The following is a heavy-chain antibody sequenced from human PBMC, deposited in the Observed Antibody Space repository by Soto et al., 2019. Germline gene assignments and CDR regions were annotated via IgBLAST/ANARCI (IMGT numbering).Heavy chain of an antibody. CDR1: GGSVSSGSYY. D-gene: IGHD2-15*01. Sequence: QVQLQESGPGLVKPSETLSLTCTVSGGSVSSGSYYWSWIRQPPGKGLEWIGYIYYSGSTNYNPSLQSRVTISVDTSKNQFSLKLSSVTAADTAVYYCARDCKRDRFGMDVWGQGTTVTVSS. V-gene: IGHV4-61*01. CDR2: IYYSGST. CDR3: ARDCKRDRFGMDV. J-gene: IGHJ6*02.